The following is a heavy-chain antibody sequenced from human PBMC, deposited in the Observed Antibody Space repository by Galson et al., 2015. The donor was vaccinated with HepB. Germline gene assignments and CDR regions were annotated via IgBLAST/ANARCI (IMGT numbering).Heavy chain of an antibody. V-gene: IGHV1-3*01. J-gene: IGHJ5*02. CDR2: INAGNGNT. Sequence: SVKVSCKASGYTFTSYAMHWVRQAPGQRLEWMGWINAGNGNTKYSQKFQGRVTITRDTSASTAYMELSSLRSEDTAVYYCARDLREGYCSSTSCLRGNNWFDPWGQGTLVTVSS. D-gene: IGHD2-2*01. CDR1: GYTFTSYA. CDR3: ARDLREGYCSSTSCLRGNNWFDP.